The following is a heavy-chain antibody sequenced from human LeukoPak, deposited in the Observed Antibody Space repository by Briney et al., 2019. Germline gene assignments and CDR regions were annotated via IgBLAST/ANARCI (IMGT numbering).Heavy chain of an antibody. V-gene: IGHV4-31*03. CDR1: GGSISSGDYY. D-gene: IGHD3-22*01. J-gene: IGHJ3*02. Sequence: SEPLSLTCTVSGGSISSGDYYWSWIRQHPGKGLEWIGYIYYTGSTYYNPSLRSRVTISVDTYKNHFSLKLSSVTAADTAVYYRARDFYYDSGGSRVDTFDIWGQGAMATVSS. CDR3: ARDFYYDSGGSRVDTFDI. CDR2: IYYTGST.